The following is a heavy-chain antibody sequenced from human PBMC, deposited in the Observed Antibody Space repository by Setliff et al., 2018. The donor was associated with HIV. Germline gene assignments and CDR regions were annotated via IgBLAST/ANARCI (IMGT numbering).Heavy chain of an antibody. CDR1: GQFISDGYY. D-gene: IGHD2-2*01. CDR2: VYHSGKT. J-gene: IGHJ5*02. CDR3: AKHDVGEGSCVDP. Sequence: PSETLSLTCTVSGQFISDGYYWGWIRQPPGKGLEWIGSVYHSGKTYYNPSLKSRVTMSADTSKNQISLMLRSMTAADTAVYYCAKHDVGEGSCVDPWGQGSLVTVSS. V-gene: IGHV4-38-2*02.